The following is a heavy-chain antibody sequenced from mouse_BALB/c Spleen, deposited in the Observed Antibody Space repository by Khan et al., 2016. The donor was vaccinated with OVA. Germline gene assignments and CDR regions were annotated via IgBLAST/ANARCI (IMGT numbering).Heavy chain of an antibody. V-gene: IGHV5-12*02. D-gene: IGHD2-3*01. CDR1: GFTFTDYY. CDR2: ISNRGTTT. CDR3: AREGDDGGLAY. J-gene: IGHJ3*01. Sequence: EVELVESGGGFMQPGGSLKLSCATSGFTFTDYYMYWVRQTPEKRLEWVAHISNRGTTTYYSDTLRGRFTISRDNAKNTLYLQMSRLKSEDTAISYCAREGDDGGLAYWGQGTLVTVSA.